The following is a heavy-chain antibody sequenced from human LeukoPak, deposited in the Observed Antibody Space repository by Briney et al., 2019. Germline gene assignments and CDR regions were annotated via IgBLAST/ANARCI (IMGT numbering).Heavy chain of an antibody. V-gene: IGHV3-23*01. CDR1: GFIFSSYA. J-gene: IGHJ6*02. CDR3: AKQSSFSPIYTLDV. D-gene: IGHD2-2*02. CDR2: ISGSGGST. Sequence: QTGGSLRLSCAASGFIFSSYAMSWVRQAPGKGLEWVSAISGSGGSTYYADSVKGRFTISRDNSKNTLYLQMISLRAEDTAVYYCAKQSSFSPIYTLDVWGQGTTVTVSS.